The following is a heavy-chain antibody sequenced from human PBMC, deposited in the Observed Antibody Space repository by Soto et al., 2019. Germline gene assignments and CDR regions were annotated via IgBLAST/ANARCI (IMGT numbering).Heavy chain of an antibody. CDR2: IIPIFGTA. J-gene: IGHJ4*02. CDR3: ARESEPAAAGDFDY. V-gene: IGHV1-69*13. CDR1: GGTFSSYA. D-gene: IGHD6-13*01. Sequence: GASVKVSCKASGGTFSSYAISWVRQAPGQGLEWMGGIIPIFGTANYAQKFQGRVTITADESTSTAYMELSNLRSEDTAVYYCARESEPAAAGDFDYWGQGTLVTVSS.